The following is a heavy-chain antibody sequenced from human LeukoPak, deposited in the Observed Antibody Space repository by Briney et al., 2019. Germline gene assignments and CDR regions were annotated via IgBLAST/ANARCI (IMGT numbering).Heavy chain of an antibody. J-gene: IGHJ6*03. CDR1: RDSPSGYY. D-gene: IGHD5-12*01. Sequence: SETLSLTCTFSRDSPSGYYWSWIPQPAGKGLECIGRIYTRGGTNYNPSLKSRVTISVDKSKNQFSLKLSCVTAADTAVYYCARGEGRYSGYDSYYYYMDVWGTGTTVTASS. CDR2: IYTRGGT. CDR3: ARGEGRYSGYDSYYYYMDV. V-gene: IGHV4-4*07.